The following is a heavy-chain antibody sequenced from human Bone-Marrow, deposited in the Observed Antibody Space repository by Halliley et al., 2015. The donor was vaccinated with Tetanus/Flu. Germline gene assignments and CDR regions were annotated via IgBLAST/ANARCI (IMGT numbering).Heavy chain of an antibody. V-gene: IGHV3-23*01. CDR3: ARDGLYIAAAGDTNWFDP. CDR1: GFTFRTYA. D-gene: IGHD6-13*01. CDR2: ITSDETT. Sequence: SLRLSCAASGFTFRTYAMSWVRQAPGKGLEWVSTITSDETTYYADSVKGRFTISRDNSLKTLSLQMNSLRAEDTAVYYCARDGLYIAAAGDTNWFDPWGQGTLVTVSS. J-gene: IGHJ5*02.